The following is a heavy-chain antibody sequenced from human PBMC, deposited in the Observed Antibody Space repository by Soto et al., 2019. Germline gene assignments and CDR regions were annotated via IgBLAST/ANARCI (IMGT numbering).Heavy chain of an antibody. Sequence: LSLTCTVSGGSISSGGYYWSWIRQHPGKGLEWIGYIYYSGSTYYNPSLKSRVTISVDTSKNQFSLKLSSVTAADTAVYYCARNYDSSGKAVYFQHWGQGTLVTVSS. J-gene: IGHJ1*01. CDR3: ARNYDSSGKAVYFQH. D-gene: IGHD3-22*01. V-gene: IGHV4-31*03. CDR1: GGSISSGGYY. CDR2: IYYSGST.